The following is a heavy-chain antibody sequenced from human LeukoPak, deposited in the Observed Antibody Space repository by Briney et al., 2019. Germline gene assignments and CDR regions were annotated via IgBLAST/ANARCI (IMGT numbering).Heavy chain of an antibody. J-gene: IGHJ6*02. CDR3: AREGCSSTSCYGLGFYGMDV. Sequence: SETLSLTCTVSGGSISSGSYYWSWIRQPAGKGLEWIGRIYTSGSTNYNPSLKSQVTISVDTSKNQFSLKLSSVTAADTAVYYCAREGCSSTSCYGLGFYGMDVWGQGTTVTVSS. D-gene: IGHD2-2*01. CDR2: IYTSGST. CDR1: GGSISSGSYY. V-gene: IGHV4-61*02.